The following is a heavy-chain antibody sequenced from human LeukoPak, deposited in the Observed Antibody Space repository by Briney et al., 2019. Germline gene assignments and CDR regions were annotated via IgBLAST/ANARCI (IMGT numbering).Heavy chain of an antibody. J-gene: IGHJ3*02. D-gene: IGHD3-22*01. V-gene: IGHV4-4*07. CDR2: IYTSGST. Sequence: PSETLSLTCTVSGGSISSYYWSWIRQPAGKGLEWTGRIYTSGSTNYNPSLKSRVTMSVDTSKNQFSLKLSSVTAADTAVYYCARGETYYYYSSDDAFDMWGQGTMVTVSS. CDR1: GGSISSYY. CDR3: ARGETYYYYSSDDAFDM.